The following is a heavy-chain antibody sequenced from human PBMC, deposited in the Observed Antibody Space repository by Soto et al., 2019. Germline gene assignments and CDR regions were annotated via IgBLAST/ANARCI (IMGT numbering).Heavy chain of an antibody. J-gene: IGHJ5*02. Sequence: GGSLRLSCAASGFTFSSYSMNWVRQAPGKGLEWVSFISSAATYIYYAESVKGRFTTSRDNTKNAMFLQLNTLTADDTAVYYCASSTWMDWFDPWGQGTLVTVSS. CDR3: ASSTWMDWFDP. CDR2: ISSAATYI. D-gene: IGHD2-2*03. CDR1: GFTFSSYS. V-gene: IGHV3-21*05.